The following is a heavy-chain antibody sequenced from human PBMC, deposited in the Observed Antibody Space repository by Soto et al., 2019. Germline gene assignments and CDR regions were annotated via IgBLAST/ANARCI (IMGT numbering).Heavy chain of an antibody. V-gene: IGHV3-23*01. Sequence: EVQLLESGGGLVQPGGSLRLSCAASGFTFSTYAMSWVRQAPGKGLEWVSGLSGSGDKTYYADSVKGRFTISSDNSKNTLYLQMNSLRAEDTAMYYCAKDVWGGSYCDFWGQGTLVTVSS. CDR1: GFTFSTYA. J-gene: IGHJ4*02. D-gene: IGHD1-26*01. CDR3: AKDVWGGSYCDF. CDR2: LSGSGDKT.